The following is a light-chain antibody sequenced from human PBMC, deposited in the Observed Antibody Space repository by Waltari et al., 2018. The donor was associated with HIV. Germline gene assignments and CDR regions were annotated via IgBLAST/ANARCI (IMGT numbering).Light chain of an antibody. CDR2: EGS. CDR3: CSYAGSSTYV. J-gene: IGLJ1*01. Sequence: QSALTQPASVSGSPGQSIPISCTGTSSDVGSYNLVSWYQQHPGKAPKLMIYEGSKRPSGVSNRVSGSKSGNTASLTISGLQADDEADYYCCSYAGSSTYVFGTGTKVTVL. CDR1: SSDVGSYNL. V-gene: IGLV2-23*01.